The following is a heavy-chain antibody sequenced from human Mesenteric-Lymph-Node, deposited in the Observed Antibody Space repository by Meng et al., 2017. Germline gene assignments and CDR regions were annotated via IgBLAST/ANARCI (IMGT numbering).Heavy chain of an antibody. Sequence: SETLSLTCTVPGGSISSSSYYWGWIRQPPGKGLEWIGSIYYSGSTYYNPSLKSRVTISVDTSKNQFSLKLSSVTAADTAVYYCARGGYYYGMDVWGQGTMVTVSS. J-gene: IGHJ6*02. CDR3: ARGGYYYGMDV. V-gene: IGHV4-39*07. CDR1: GGSISSSSYY. CDR2: IYYSGST.